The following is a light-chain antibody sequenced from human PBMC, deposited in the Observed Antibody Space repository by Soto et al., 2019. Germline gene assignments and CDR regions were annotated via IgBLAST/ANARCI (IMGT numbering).Light chain of an antibody. J-gene: IGLJ1*01. CDR3: AAWNDNPNGPGYV. V-gene: IGLV1-44*01. CDR2: SDD. Sequence: QSVLTQPPSASGTPGQRVTISCSGSSSNIGSNYVNWYQHLPGTAPKLLIYSDDQRPSGVPDRFSGSKSGTSASLAISGLQSEDEGDYFCAAWNDNPNGPGYVFGTGTKVTDL. CDR1: SSNIGSNY.